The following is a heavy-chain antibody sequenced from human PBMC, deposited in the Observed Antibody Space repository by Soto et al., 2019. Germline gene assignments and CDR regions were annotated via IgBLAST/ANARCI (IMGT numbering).Heavy chain of an antibody. CDR3: ARSNDYGDYVDAFDI. CDR2: ITPFNGNT. Sequence: SVKVSCKASGDTFTYRYLHWVRQAPGQALEGMGWITPFNGNTNYAQKFQDRVTITRDRSMSTAYMELSSLRSEDTAMYYCARSNDYGDYVDAFDIWGQGTMVTVSS. CDR1: GDTFTYRY. V-gene: IGHV1-45*02. J-gene: IGHJ3*02. D-gene: IGHD4-17*01.